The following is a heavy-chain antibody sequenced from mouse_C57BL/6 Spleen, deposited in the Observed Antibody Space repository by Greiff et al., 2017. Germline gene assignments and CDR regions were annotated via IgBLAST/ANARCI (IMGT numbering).Heavy chain of an antibody. J-gene: IGHJ1*03. Sequence: VQLQQSGPELVKPGASVKMSCKASGYTFTDYNMHWVKQSHGKSLEWIGYINPNNGGTSYNQKFKGKATLTVNKSSSTAYMELRSLTSEDSAVYYCARNYYGSFNWYFDVWGTGTTVTVSS. CDR2: INPNNGGT. CDR3: ARNYYGSFNWYFDV. V-gene: IGHV1-22*01. D-gene: IGHD1-1*01. CDR1: GYTFTDYN.